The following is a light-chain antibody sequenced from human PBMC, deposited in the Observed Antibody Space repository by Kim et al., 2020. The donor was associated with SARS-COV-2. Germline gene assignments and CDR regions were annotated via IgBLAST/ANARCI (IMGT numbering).Light chain of an antibody. CDR3: SSYAGSNNVV. J-gene: IGLJ2*01. CDR1: TRDVGGYNY. Sequence: GQSATISCPGTTRDVGGYNYVSWYQQHPGKAPKLMIYEVSKRPSGVPDRFSGSKSGNTASLTVSGLQAEDEADYYCSSYAGSNNVVFGGGTQLTVL. V-gene: IGLV2-8*01. CDR2: EVS.